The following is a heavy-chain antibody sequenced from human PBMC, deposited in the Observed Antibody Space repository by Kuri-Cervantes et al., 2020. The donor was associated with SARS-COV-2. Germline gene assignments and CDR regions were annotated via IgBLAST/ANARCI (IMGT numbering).Heavy chain of an antibody. CDR1: GFTFSSYA. Sequence: GGSLRLSCAASGFTFSSYAMHWVRQASGKGLEWVGRVRGKANNYATAYAASVKGRFTISRDDSKNMAYLQMNSLKTEDTAVYYCTTLIDYRGQGALVTVSS. J-gene: IGHJ4*02. V-gene: IGHV3-73*01. CDR3: TTLIDY. CDR2: VRGKANNYAT.